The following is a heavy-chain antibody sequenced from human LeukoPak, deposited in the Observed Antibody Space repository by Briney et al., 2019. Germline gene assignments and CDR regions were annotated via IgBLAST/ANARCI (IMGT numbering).Heavy chain of an antibody. D-gene: IGHD6-13*01. CDR3: ARGGSSSWDYFDY. CDR2: ISSNGGST. CDR1: GFTFSSYA. Sequence: GGSLRLSCAASGFTFSSYAMHWVRQAPGKGLEYVSGISSNGGSTYYANSVKGRFTISRDNSKNTLYLQMGSLRGEDMAVCYCARGGSSSWDYFDYWGQGTLVTVSS. V-gene: IGHV3-64*01. J-gene: IGHJ4*02.